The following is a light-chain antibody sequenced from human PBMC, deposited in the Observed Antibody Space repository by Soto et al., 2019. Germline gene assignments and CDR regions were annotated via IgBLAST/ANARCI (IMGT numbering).Light chain of an antibody. Sequence: QSVLTQPASVSGSPGQSITISCTGTSSDIGGYNYVSWYQQHPGKAPKLMIYDVNIRPSGVSNRFSGSKSGNTASLTISGFQAEDEADYYCTSWTTSTTMIFGGGTKVTVL. CDR2: DVN. V-gene: IGLV2-14*01. J-gene: IGLJ2*01. CDR1: SSDIGGYNY. CDR3: TSWTTSTTMI.